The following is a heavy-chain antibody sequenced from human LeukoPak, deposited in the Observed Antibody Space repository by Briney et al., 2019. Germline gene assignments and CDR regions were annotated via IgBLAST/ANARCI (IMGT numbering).Heavy chain of an antibody. D-gene: IGHD2-2*01. CDR2: ISYDGRSE. Sequence: GGSLRLSCAASEFTFIRFAMYWVRQAPGKGLEWVAAISYDGRSEYYADSVKGRFTVSRDNSKNTLYLQMNSLKFDDAAVYYCAREAASNPGDYYYGMDVWGQGTPVTVSS. J-gene: IGHJ6*02. V-gene: IGHV3-30-3*01. CDR3: AREAASNPGDYYYGMDV. CDR1: EFTFIRFA.